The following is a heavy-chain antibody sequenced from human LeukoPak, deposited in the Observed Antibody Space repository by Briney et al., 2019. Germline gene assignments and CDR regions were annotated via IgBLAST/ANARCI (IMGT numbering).Heavy chain of an antibody. J-gene: IGHJ4*02. D-gene: IGHD2-15*01. CDR2: INHSGST. V-gene: IGHV4-34*01. CDR3: ARGHCSGGSCYLFYFDY. Sequence: SETLSLTCAVYGGSFSGYYWSWIRQPPGKGLEWIGEINHSGSTNYNPSLKSRVTISVDTSKNQFSLKLSSVTAADTAVCYCARGHCSGGSCYLFYFDYWGQGTLVTVSS. CDR1: GGSFSGYY.